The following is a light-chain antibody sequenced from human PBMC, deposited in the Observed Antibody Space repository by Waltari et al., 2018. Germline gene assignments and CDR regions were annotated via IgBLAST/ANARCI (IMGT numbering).Light chain of an antibody. CDR2: AAT. Sequence: DIQITQSPSSLSASVGDRVTITCRTSQSIDIYLHWYQQKAGKAPRLLIYAATHLQNGVPSRFSGSGSETDFTLTISSVEPEDFATYYCQQSHSTRWTFGQGTVVELK. CDR1: QSIDIY. CDR3: QQSHSTRWT. J-gene: IGKJ1*01. V-gene: IGKV1-39*01.